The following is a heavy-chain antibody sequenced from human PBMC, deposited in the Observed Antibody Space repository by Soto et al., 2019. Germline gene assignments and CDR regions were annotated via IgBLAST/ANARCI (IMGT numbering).Heavy chain of an antibody. D-gene: IGHD2-2*01. V-gene: IGHV3-23*01. J-gene: IGHJ4*02. Sequence: GGSLRLSCEASGFTFSSFAMSWVRQAPGMGLEWVSTISGGGESSFYADSVQGRFTISRDKSKNTLYLQMNSLRVEDTAIYYCAKGDRIVVVPAADHWAQGTLVTVSS. CDR3: AKGDRIVVVPAADH. CDR2: ISGGGESS. CDR1: GFTFSSFA.